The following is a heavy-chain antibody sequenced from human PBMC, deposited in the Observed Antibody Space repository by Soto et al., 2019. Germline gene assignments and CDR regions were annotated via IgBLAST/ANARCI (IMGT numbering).Heavy chain of an antibody. CDR2: LKGDGSEK. CDR1: GFTFRTSW. V-gene: IGHV3-7*01. CDR3: ARDER. Sequence: EVHLVESGGGLLQPGGSLRLSCAASGFTFRTSWMSWVRQAPGKGPEWVATLKGDGSEKYYVDSVKGRLIISRDVPKNSLNMQMNSLRAEDTAVYYCARDERWGQGTLVTVS. J-gene: IGHJ4*02.